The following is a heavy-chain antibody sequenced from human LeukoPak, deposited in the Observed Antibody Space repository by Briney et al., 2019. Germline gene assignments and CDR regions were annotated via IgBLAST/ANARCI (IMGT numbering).Heavy chain of an antibody. V-gene: IGHV1-69*04. CDR2: IIPILGIA. Sequence: SVKVSCKASGGTFSSYAISWVRQAPGQGLEWMGRIIPILGIANYAQKFQGRVTITADKSTSTAYMELSSLRSEDTAVYYCARDPRLGDFPPPWRSWGQEPLAPVSP. CDR1: GGTFSSYA. D-gene: IGHD2-21*02. CDR3: ARDPRLGDFPPPWRS. J-gene: IGHJ4*02.